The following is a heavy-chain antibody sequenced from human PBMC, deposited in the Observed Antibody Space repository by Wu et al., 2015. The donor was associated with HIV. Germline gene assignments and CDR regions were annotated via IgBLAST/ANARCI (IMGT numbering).Heavy chain of an antibody. V-gene: IGHV1-2*02. D-gene: IGHD3-3*01. CDR3: ARGDYANYDFWSAYPSY. J-gene: IGHJ4*02. Sequence: QVHLVQSGAEVKKPGASVKVSCKASGYTFTGYYMHWVRQAPGQGLEWMGWINPNSGGTNYAQKFQGRVTLTRDTSIGTAYMELSRLTSDDTAVYYCARGDYANYDFWSAYPSYWGQGTLVTVSS. CDR1: GYTFTGYY. CDR2: INPNSGGT.